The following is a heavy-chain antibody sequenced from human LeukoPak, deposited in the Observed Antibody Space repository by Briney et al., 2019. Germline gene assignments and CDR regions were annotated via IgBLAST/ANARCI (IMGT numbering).Heavy chain of an antibody. Sequence: PSETLSLTCTVSGDSISSTTYFWDWIRQPPGKGLEWIGNIYNSASTHYNPSLNGRVTMSLDGSRNQLSLTLTSVTAADTAIYYCSRESGAFCPFGYWGQGTLVIVPP. CDR3: SRESGAFCPFGY. CDR2: IYNSAST. CDR1: GDSISSTTYF. V-gene: IGHV4-39*07. D-gene: IGHD1-26*01. J-gene: IGHJ4*02.